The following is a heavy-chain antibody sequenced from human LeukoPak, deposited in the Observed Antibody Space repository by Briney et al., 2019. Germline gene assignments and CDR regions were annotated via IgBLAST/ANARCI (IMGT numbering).Heavy chain of an antibody. CDR3: ARAGYKPHYYYYYMDV. J-gene: IGHJ6*03. Sequence: SVKVSCKASGGTFSSYAISWVRQAPGQGLEWMGGIIPIFGTANYAQKFQGRVTITADESTSTAYMELSSLRSEDTAVYYCARAGYKPHYYYYYMDVWGKGTTVTVSS. D-gene: IGHD5-24*01. V-gene: IGHV1-69*01. CDR2: IIPIFGTA. CDR1: GGTFSSYA.